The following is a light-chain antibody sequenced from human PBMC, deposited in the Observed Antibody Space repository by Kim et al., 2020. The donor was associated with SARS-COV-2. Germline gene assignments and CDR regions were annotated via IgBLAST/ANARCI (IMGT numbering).Light chain of an antibody. Sequence: ASVGDRVTITCRASQSIYSYLAWYQQKPGNVPKILIYKASTLESGVPSRFSGSESGTEFTLTISSLQPDDFATDYCQQFYTYPITFGQGTRLEIK. CDR2: KAS. J-gene: IGKJ5*01. CDR1: QSIYSY. V-gene: IGKV1-5*03. CDR3: QQFYTYPIT.